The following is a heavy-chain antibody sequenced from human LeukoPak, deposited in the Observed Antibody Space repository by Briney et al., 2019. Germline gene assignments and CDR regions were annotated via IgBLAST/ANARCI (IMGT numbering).Heavy chain of an antibody. CDR2: IYSGGST. J-gene: IGHJ4*02. CDR1: GFTVSSNY. CDR3: YAHGSGSYWAIGY. V-gene: IGHV3-53*01. Sequence: GGSLRLSCAASGFTVSSNYMSWVRQAPGKALEWVSVIYSGGSTYYADSVKGRFTISRDNSKNTLYLQMNSLRAEDTAVYYCYAHGSGSYWAIGYWGQGTLVTVSS. D-gene: IGHD3-10*01.